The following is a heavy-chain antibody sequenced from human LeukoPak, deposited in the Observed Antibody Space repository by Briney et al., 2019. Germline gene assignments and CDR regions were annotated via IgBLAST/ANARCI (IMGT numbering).Heavy chain of an antibody. CDR1: GFTFSSYW. CDR2: INSDGSST. J-gene: IGHJ2*01. CDR3: ARDGYYDSSGYYYFPWYFDL. D-gene: IGHD3-22*01. Sequence: PGGSLRLSCAASGFTFSSYWMDWVRQAPGKGLVWVSRINSDGSSTSYADSVKGRFTISRDNAKNTLYLQMNSLRAEDTAVYYCARDGYYDSSGYYYFPWYFDLWGRGTLVTVSS. V-gene: IGHV3-74*01.